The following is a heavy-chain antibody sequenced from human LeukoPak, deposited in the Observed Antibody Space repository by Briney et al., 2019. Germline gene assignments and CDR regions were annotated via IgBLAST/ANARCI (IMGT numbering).Heavy chain of an antibody. J-gene: IGHJ4*02. CDR2: IYPGDSDT. Sequence: GEALKISCKGSGYTFTDYWIAWVRQMPGKGLEWIGIIYPGDSDTRYSPSFQGQVTFSAVKSISTVYLQWTSLKASDTAIYYCARQYTTSSPFDYWGQGTLLTVSS. D-gene: IGHD6-6*01. CDR1: GYTFTDYW. V-gene: IGHV5-51*01. CDR3: ARQYTTSSPFDY.